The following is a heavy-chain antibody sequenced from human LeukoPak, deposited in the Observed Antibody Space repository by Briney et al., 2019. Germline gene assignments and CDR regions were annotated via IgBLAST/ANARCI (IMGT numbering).Heavy chain of an antibody. CDR1: VGSISSSSYY. CDR3: ARHGSAAAGHGYFDY. Sequence: SETLSLTCTVSVGSISSSSYYWDWIRQPPGKGLEGIGSIYYSGSTYYNPSLKSRVTISVDTSKNQFSLDLTSVTAADTAVYYCARHGSAAAGHGYFDYWGQGTLVTVSS. V-gene: IGHV4-39*01. CDR2: IYYSGST. J-gene: IGHJ4*02. D-gene: IGHD6-13*01.